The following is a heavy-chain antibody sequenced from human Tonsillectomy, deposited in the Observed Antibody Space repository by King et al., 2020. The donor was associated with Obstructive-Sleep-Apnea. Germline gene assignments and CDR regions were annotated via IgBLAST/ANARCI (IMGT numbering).Heavy chain of an antibody. CDR2: IDNDGSSA. J-gene: IGHJ4*02. Sequence: VQLVESGGGLVQPGESLRLSCAASGFTFSYFWMHWVRKTPGKGLVWVSRIDNDGSSATYADSVKGRFIISRDNAKNTLSLLMSSLRPEDTALYYCVRVASGFDFWGQGTLVTVSS. CDR1: GFTFSYFW. V-gene: IGHV3-74*01. D-gene: IGHD3-10*01. CDR3: VRVASGFDF.